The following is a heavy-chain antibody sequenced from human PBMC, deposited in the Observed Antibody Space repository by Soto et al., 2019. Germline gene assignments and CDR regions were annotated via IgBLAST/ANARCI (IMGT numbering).Heavy chain of an antibody. J-gene: IGHJ5*02. V-gene: IGHV4-59*01. CDR3: ARGYYGSGSYNWFDP. Sequence: SETLSLTCTVSGGSISSYYWSWIQQPPGKGLEWIGYIYYSGSTNYNPSLKSRVTISVDTSKNQFSLKLSSVTAADTAVYHCARGYYGSGSYNWFDPWGQGTLVTVSS. CDR1: GGSISSYY. D-gene: IGHD3-10*01. CDR2: IYYSGST.